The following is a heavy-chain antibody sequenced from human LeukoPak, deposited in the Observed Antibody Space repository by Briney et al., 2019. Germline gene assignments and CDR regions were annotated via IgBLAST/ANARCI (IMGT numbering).Heavy chain of an antibody. D-gene: IGHD4-17*01. J-gene: IGHJ3*02. CDR1: GGSFSGYY. CDR2: INHSGST. V-gene: IGHV4-34*01. CDR3: ARDLHYGDYGAFDI. Sequence: SETLSLTCAVYGGSFSGYYWSWIREPPGKGLGWIGEINHSGSTNYNPSLKSRVTISVDTSKNQFSLKLSSVTAADTAVYYCARDLHYGDYGAFDIWGQGTMVTAAS.